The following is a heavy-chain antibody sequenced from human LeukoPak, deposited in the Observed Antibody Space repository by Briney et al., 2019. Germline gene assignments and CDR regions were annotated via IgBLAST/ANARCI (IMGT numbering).Heavy chain of an antibody. V-gene: IGHV4-4*07. CDR2: IYTSGST. CDR3: ARVGARYCGGDCYAFDI. D-gene: IGHD2-21*01. Sequence: SETLSLTCTVSGGSISSYYWSWIRQPAGKGLEWIGRIYTSGSTNYNPSLKSRVTISVDTSKNQFSLKLSSVTAADTAVYYCARVGARYCGGDCYAFDIWGQGTMVTVSS. J-gene: IGHJ3*02. CDR1: GGSISSYY.